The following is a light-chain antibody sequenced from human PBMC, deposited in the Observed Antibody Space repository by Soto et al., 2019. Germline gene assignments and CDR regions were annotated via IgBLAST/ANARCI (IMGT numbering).Light chain of an antibody. CDR1: SSDVGGYNY. CDR2: EVN. Sequence: QSALTQPPSASGSPGQSVAISCTGTSSDVGGYNYVSWYQQHPGKAPKLMIYEVNKRPSGVPDRFSGSKSGNTASLTVSGLQGEDGADYYCSSYAGSSNVFGTGTKLTVL. CDR3: SSYAGSSNV. V-gene: IGLV2-8*01. J-gene: IGLJ1*01.